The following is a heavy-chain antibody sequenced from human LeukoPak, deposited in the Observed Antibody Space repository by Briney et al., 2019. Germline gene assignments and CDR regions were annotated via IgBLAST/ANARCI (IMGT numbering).Heavy chain of an antibody. CDR3: AGGDGDYDYFDY. V-gene: IGHV3-21*01. CDR2: ISSSSNYI. D-gene: IGHD4-17*01. CDR1: GFIFSSYS. J-gene: IGHJ4*02. Sequence: GGSLRLSCAASGFIFSSYSMNWVRQAPGKGLEWVSSISSSSNYIYYADSVRGRFTTSRDNAKNSLYLQMNSLRAEDTAVYYCAGGDGDYDYFDYWGQGILVTVSS.